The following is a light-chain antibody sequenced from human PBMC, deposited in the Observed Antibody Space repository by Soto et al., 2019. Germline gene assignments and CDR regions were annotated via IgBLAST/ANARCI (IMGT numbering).Light chain of an antibody. J-gene: IGKJ1*01. CDR3: MQALQTPPWT. CDR1: QSLLHSNGYNS. V-gene: IGKV2-28*01. Sequence: DIVMTQSPLSLPVTPGEPASISCRSSQSLLHSNGYNSLDWYLQKPGQSPQLLIYLGSNRASGVPDRFSDSGSGTDFTLKISRVEAEDVGVYYCMQALQTPPWTFGQGTKVEIK. CDR2: LGS.